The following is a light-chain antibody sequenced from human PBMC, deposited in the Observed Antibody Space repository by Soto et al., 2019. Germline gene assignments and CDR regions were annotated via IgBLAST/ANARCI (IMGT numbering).Light chain of an antibody. Sequence: EIVLTQSPATLSLSPGERATLSCRASQSVGNNLAWYQQKPGQAPRLLIYGASTRATGIPARFSGSGSGTEFILTISSLQSEDFAFYYCQQYDDWPPITFGQGTRLEIK. V-gene: IGKV3-15*01. CDR1: QSVGNN. CDR3: QQYDDWPPIT. CDR2: GAS. J-gene: IGKJ5*01.